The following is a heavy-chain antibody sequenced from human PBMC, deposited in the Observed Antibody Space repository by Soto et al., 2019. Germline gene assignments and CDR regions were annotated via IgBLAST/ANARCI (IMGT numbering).Heavy chain of an antibody. J-gene: IGHJ6*02. CDR1: GYTFTSYG. CDR2: ISAYNGNT. D-gene: IGHD2-15*01. Sequence: ASVKVSCKASGYTFTSYGISWVRQAPGQGLEWMGWISAYNGNTNYAQKLQGRVTMTTDTSTRTAYMELRSLRSDDTAVYYCARDSLGYCSGGSCYQGGNYYYYGMDVWGQGATVTVSS. CDR3: ARDSLGYCSGGSCYQGGNYYYYGMDV. V-gene: IGHV1-18*04.